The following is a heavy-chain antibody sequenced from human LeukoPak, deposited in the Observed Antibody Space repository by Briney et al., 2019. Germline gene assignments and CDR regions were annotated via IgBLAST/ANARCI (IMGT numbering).Heavy chain of an antibody. CDR3: ARSGRWLQLEGFDY. J-gene: IGHJ4*02. D-gene: IGHD5-24*01. CDR2: IYYSGST. V-gene: IGHV4-59*01. CDR1: GGSISSYY. Sequence: SETLSLTCTVSGGSISSYYWSWIRQPPGKGLEWIGYIYYSGSTNYNPSLKSRVTISVDTSKNQFSLKLSFVTAADTAVYYCARSGRWLQLEGFDYWGQGTLVTVSS.